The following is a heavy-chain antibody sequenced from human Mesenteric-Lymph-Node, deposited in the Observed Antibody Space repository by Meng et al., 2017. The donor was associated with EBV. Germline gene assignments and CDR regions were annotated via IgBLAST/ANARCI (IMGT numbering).Heavy chain of an antibody. Sequence: GGGGGLLAEPPTLCWVAPGLAFDGHGQSLGRQVPGRGLEGSSGTGYEVSVKGRFTISKDNSGNKLYLQLNSLRGEDTAIYYCAREEWQHPLDYWGQGVLVTVSS. CDR1: GLAFDGHG. D-gene: IGHD3-3*01. CDR3: AREEWQHPLDY. V-gene: IGHV3-NL1*01. CDR2: T. J-gene: IGHJ4*02.